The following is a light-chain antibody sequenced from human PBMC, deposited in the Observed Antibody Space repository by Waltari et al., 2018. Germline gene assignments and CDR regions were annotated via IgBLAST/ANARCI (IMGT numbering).Light chain of an antibody. CDR3: SSYTSSATWV. CDR1: SSDIGAYDY. J-gene: IGLJ3*02. V-gene: IGLV2-14*03. CDR2: DVS. Sequence: QSALTQPASVSGSPGQSLTISCTGTSSDIGAYDYVSWYHQHPGKAPKLMIYDVSNRPSGVSNRFSGSKSGNTASLTISGLQAEDEADYYCSSYTSSATWVFGGGTKLTVL.